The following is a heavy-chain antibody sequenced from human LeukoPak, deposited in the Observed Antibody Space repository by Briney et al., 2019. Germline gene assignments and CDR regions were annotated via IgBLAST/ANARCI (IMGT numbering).Heavy chain of an antibody. D-gene: IGHD5-18*01. CDR2: ISYDGSIK. CDR3: AKDQGNLGYDY. Sequence: PGGSLRLSCAASGFTFSGYGMHWVRQAPGKGLEWVALISYDGSIKYYADSGKGRFTISRDNSKNTLYLQMNSLRVEDTAVYYCAKDQGNLGYDYWGQGTLVTVSS. CDR1: GFTFSGYG. J-gene: IGHJ4*02. V-gene: IGHV3-30*18.